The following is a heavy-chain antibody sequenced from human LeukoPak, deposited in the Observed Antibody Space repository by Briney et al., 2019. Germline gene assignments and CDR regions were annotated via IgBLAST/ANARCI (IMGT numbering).Heavy chain of an antibody. D-gene: IGHD3-22*01. CDR2: VHRTGGT. J-gene: IGHJ4*02. CDR3: ARFGSGSYHIRYYFDF. CDR1: GYSIGTGYY. Sequence: SETLSLTCTVSGYSIGTGYYWGWVRRPPGKGLEWVGTVHRTGGTWYNPSLKSRATVSMDTSKNQFSLRLTSVTAADTAMYYCARFGSGSYHIRYYFDFWGQGALVTVSS. V-gene: IGHV4-38-2*02.